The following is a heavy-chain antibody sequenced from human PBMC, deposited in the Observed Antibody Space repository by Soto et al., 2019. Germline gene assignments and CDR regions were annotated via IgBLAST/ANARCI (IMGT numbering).Heavy chain of an antibody. CDR3: ATGLSPFMITFGGVISY. V-gene: IGHV1-2*04. CDR1: GYTFTGYY. D-gene: IGHD3-16*01. Sequence: GASVKVSCKASGYTFTGYYMHWVRQAPGQGLEWMGWINPNSGGTNYAQKFQGWVTMTRDTSISTAYMELSRLRSDDTAVYYCATGLSPFMITFGGVISYWGKGTLVTVSS. CDR2: INPNSGGT. J-gene: IGHJ4*02.